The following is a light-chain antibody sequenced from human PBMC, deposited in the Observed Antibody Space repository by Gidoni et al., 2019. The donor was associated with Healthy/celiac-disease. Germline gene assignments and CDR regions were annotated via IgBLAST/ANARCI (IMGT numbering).Light chain of an antibody. V-gene: IGKV1-39*01. CDR3: QQSYSTLYT. CDR2: AAS. CDR1: QSISSY. Sequence: LPLTPSPSSLSASVGDRVTITCRASQSISSYLNWYHQKPGKAPKLLRYAASSLQSGVTSRCSGSGSGTDFTLTISRLKPEDCATYYCQQSYSTLYTFGQGTKLEIK. J-gene: IGKJ2*01.